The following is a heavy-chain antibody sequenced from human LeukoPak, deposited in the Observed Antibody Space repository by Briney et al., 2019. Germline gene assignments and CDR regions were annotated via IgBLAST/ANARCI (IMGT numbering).Heavy chain of an antibody. J-gene: IGHJ4*02. CDR1: GFTFSSYW. CDR3: ARDGIITIFGVVIGHYFDY. CDR2: IKQDGSEK. D-gene: IGHD3-3*01. Sequence: GGSLRLSCAASGFTFSSYWMSWVRQDPGKGLEWVANIKQDGSEKYYVDAVKGRFTISRDNAKNSLYLQMNSLRAEDTAVYYCARDGIITIFGVVIGHYFDYWGQGTLVTVSS. V-gene: IGHV3-7*01.